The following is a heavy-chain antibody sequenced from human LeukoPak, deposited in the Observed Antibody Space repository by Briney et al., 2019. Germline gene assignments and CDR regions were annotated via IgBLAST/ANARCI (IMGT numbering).Heavy chain of an antibody. D-gene: IGHD6-19*01. CDR2: ISYDGSNK. CDR3: ARELAGSSGFDY. J-gene: IGHJ4*02. CDR1: GFTFSSYA. Sequence: GGSLRLSCAASGFTFSSYAMHWVRQAPGKGLEWVAVISYDGSNKYYADSVKGRFTISRDNAKNSLYLQMNSLRAEDTAVYYCARELAGSSGFDYWGQGTLVTVSS. V-gene: IGHV3-30-3*01.